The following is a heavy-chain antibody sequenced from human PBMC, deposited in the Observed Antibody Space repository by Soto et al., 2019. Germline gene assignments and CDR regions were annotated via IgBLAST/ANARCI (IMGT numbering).Heavy chain of an antibody. CDR3: ARDIYGGNCCDAFDI. CDR1: GYTFTNYG. CDR2: ISPYNGKT. V-gene: IGHV1-18*01. D-gene: IGHD2-15*01. Sequence: QAQLVQSGAEVKKPGASVNISCKASGYTFTNYGFIWVRQAPGYGLEWVGWISPYNGKTEYAQNLQGRVTMTRDKPTSTAYMELRSLRSDDTAVYYCARDIYGGNCCDAFDIWGQGTMVTVSS. J-gene: IGHJ3*02.